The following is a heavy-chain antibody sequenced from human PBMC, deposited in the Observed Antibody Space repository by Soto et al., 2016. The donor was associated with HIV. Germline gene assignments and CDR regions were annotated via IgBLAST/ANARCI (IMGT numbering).Heavy chain of an antibody. J-gene: IGHJ4*02. CDR3: ARGYGSGSLYYFDY. D-gene: IGHD3-10*01. V-gene: IGHV1-18*01. Sequence: QVQLVQSGAEVKKPGASVKVSCKASRYSFTDYGISWVRQAPGQGLECLGWISPYNGKTNYAQKLQGRLTMTTDTSTSTAYMELRSLRSDDTAVYYCARGYGSGSLYYFDYWGQGTLVTVSS. CDR2: ISPYNGKT. CDR1: RYSFTDYG.